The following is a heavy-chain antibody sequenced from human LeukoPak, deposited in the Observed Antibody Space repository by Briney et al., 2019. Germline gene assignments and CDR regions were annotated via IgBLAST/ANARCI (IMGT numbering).Heavy chain of an antibody. D-gene: IGHD3-22*01. CDR2: INHSGST. J-gene: IGHJ4*02. CDR3: TIYYYDSSGYYPSGY. CDR1: GGSFSGYY. V-gene: IGHV4-34*01. Sequence: PSETLSLTCAVYGGSFSGYYWSWIRQPPGKGLEWIGEINHSGSTNYNPSLKSRVTISVDTSKNQFSLKLSSVTAADTAVYYCTIYYYDSSGYYPSGYWGQGTLVTVSS.